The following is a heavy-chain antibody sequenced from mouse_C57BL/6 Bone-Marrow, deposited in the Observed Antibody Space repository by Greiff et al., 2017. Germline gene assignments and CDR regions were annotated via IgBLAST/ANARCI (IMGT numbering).Heavy chain of an antibody. CDR1: GYSITSGYY. J-gene: IGHJ2*01. CDR2: ISYDGSN. D-gene: IGHD4-1*01. CDR3: ARNWPYYFDY. Sequence: LKESGPGLVKPSQSLSLTCSVTGYSITSGYYWNWIRQFPGNKLEWMGYISYDGSNNYNPSLKNRISITRDTSKNQFFLKLNSVTTEDTATYYCARNWPYYFDYWGQGTTLTVSS. V-gene: IGHV3-6*01.